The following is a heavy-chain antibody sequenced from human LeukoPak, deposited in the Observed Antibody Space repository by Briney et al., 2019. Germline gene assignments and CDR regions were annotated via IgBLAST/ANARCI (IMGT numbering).Heavy chain of an antibody. V-gene: IGHV3-33*06. CDR1: GFTFSSYG. D-gene: IGHD1-26*01. J-gene: IGHJ4*02. CDR3: AKGGFLGSYYVWVDY. CDR2: IWYDGSNK. Sequence: GGSLRLSCAASGFTFSSYGMHCVRQAPGKGLEWVAVIWYDGSNKYYADSVKGRFTISRDNSKNTLYLQMNSLRAEDTAVYYCAKGGFLGSYYVWVDYWGQGTLVTVSS.